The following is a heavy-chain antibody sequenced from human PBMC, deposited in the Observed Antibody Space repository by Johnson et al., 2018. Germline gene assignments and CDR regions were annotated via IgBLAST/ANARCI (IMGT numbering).Heavy chain of an antibody. CDR1: GGSIRSYS. J-gene: IGHJ6*03. CDR3: ARVGGSSSAGYFYYYYMDV. CDR2: IYYSGST. D-gene: IGHD6-6*01. V-gene: IGHV4-59*01. Sequence: QVQLQESGPGLVKPSETLSLTCTVSGGSIRSYSWSWIRQPPGKGLEWIGYIYYSGSTNDNPSLKSRVTTSVDTSKNQFSLKLSSVTAADTAGYYCARVGGSSSAGYFYYYYMDVWCKGTTVTVSS.